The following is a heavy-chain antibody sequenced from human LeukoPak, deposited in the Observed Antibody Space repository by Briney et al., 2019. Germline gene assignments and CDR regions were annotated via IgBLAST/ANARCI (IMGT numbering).Heavy chain of an antibody. Sequence: PSETLSLTCAVSGAFIDTTSYYCGWIRQPPGKGLEWIGSIYYSGDTHYNPSLKSRVTISPDTSKNQFSLKLSSVTAADTAVYYCAIDYGDYPDYWGQGTLVSVSS. V-gene: IGHV4-39*01. J-gene: IGHJ4*02. CDR2: IYYSGDT. CDR3: AIDYGDYPDY. CDR1: GAFIDTTSYY. D-gene: IGHD4-17*01.